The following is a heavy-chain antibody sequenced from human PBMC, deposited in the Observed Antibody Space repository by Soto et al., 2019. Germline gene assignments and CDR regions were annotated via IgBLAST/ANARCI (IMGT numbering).Heavy chain of an antibody. Sequence: SGPTLVNPTQTLTLTCTFSGFSLSTSGVGVGWIRQPPGKALEWLAFIYWNDDKRYSPSLKSRLTITKDTSKNQVVLTMTNMDPLDTATYYRANSHHYYGFWNGWGGGIYGMDVWGQGTTVTVSS. CDR3: ANSHHYYGFWNGWGGGIYGMDV. CDR2: IYWNDDK. J-gene: IGHJ6*02. CDR1: GFSLSTSGVG. V-gene: IGHV2-5*01. D-gene: IGHD3-3*01.